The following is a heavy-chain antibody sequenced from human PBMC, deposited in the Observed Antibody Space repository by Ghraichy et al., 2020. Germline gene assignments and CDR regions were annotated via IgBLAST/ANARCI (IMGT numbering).Heavy chain of an antibody. D-gene: IGHD6-19*01. CDR1: GFSFSDYS. Sequence: GGSLRLSCAASGFSFSDYSIHWVRQPPGEGLKWVAVISHDGAHEYYADSVRGRFTISRDNSKNTLFLQMNSLRDEDTAIYYCARGAVGWYSFKDAFEIWGQGTMVTVSS. CDR2: ISHDGAHE. J-gene: IGHJ3*02. CDR3: ARGAVGWYSFKDAFEI. V-gene: IGHV3-30*03.